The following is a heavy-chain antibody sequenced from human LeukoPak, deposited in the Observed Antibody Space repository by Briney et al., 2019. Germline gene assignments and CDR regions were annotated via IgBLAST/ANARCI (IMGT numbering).Heavy chain of an antibody. J-gene: IGHJ4*02. D-gene: IGHD3-10*01. CDR1: GYTFTGYY. CDR3: ARARWFGELSIDY. CDR2: INPNSGGT. V-gene: IGHV1-2*04. Sequence: ASVKVSCKASGYTFTGYYMHWVRQAPGQGLEWMGWINPNSGGTNYAQKFQSWVTMTRDTSISTAYMELSRLRSDDTAVYYCARARWFGELSIDYWGQGTLVTVSS.